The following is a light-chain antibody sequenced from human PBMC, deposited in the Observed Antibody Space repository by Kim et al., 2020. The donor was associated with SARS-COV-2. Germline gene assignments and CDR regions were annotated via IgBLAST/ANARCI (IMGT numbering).Light chain of an antibody. CDR2: KVS. J-gene: IGKJ3*01. CDR3: MQGTHWPFT. V-gene: IGKV2-30*01. Sequence: PASISCRSSQSLAYSDGNIYLNWFHQRPGQSPRRLMYKVSKRDSGVPDRVSGSGSGTDFTLQISRVEAEDVGVYYCMQGTHWPFTFGPGTKVDIK. CDR1: QSLAYSDGNIY.